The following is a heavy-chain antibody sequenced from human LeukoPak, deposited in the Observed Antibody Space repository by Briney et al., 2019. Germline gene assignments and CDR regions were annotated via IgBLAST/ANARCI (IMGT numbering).Heavy chain of an antibody. CDR1: GGTFSSYA. CDR3: ARDSGGRNWFDP. Sequence: GASVKVSCKASGGTFSSYAISWVRQAPGQGLEWMGGIIPIFGTANYAQKFQGRVTITADKSTSTAYMELSSLRSEDTAVYYCARDSGGRNWFDPWGQGTLVTVSS. D-gene: IGHD3-16*01. CDR2: IIPIFGTA. V-gene: IGHV1-69*06. J-gene: IGHJ5*02.